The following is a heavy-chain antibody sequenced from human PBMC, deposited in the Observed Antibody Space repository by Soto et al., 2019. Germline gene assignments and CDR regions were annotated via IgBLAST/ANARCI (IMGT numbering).Heavy chain of an antibody. CDR1: GFSLNTYV. CDR2: VNAASGNT. Sequence: QVHLVQSGAEARKPGASVNVSCMASGFSLNTYVVHWVRQAPGQGLEWMGWVNAASGNTQTSQKFQGRLTLTRDKSANTAYMELSNLRTEDTAVYFCARRPLLESHFDSWGQGTLVAVSS. V-gene: IGHV1-3*01. J-gene: IGHJ4*02. CDR3: ARRPLLESHFDS.